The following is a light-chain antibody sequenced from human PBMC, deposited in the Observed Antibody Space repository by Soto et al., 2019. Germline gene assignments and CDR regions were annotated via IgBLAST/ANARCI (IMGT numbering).Light chain of an antibody. CDR2: DGS. CDR3: QQYGGSPRT. V-gene: IGKV3-11*01. CDR1: QSFSTN. Sequence: EIVLTQSPATLSLSPGERATLSCRASQSFSTNLAWYQQKPGQAPRLLIYDGSKRATGIPARFSGSGSGTDFTLTISSLEPEDFAVYYCQQYGGSPRTFGQGTKVEVK. J-gene: IGKJ1*01.